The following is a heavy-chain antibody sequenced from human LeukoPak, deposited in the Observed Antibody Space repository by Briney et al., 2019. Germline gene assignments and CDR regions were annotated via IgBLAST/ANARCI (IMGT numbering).Heavy chain of an antibody. CDR1: GFTFDDYA. J-gene: IGHJ4*02. D-gene: IGHD5-24*01. CDR3: AKDDRWLQFCC. Sequence: PGRSLRLSCAASGFTFDDYAMHWVRQASGKGLEWVSGINWNSGSIGYADSVKGRFTISRDNAKNSLYLQMNSLRAEDTAVYYCAKDDRWLQFCCWGQGTLVTVSA. CDR2: INWNSGSI. V-gene: IGHV3-9*01.